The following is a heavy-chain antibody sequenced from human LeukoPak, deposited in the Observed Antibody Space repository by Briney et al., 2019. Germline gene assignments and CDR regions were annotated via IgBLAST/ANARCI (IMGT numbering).Heavy chain of an antibody. D-gene: IGHD5-24*01. CDR1: GYSIGNGYY. CDR3: ARGAGSTISNDAFDM. V-gene: IGHV4-38-2*02. Sequence: PSETLSLTCTVSGYSIGNGYYWGWIRQSPGKGLEWIASIYHSGNTYYNPSLKSRVTISVDTSKNQFSLKLSSVTAADTAVYYCARGAGSTISNDAFDMWGQGTMVSVSS. J-gene: IGHJ3*02. CDR2: IYHSGNT.